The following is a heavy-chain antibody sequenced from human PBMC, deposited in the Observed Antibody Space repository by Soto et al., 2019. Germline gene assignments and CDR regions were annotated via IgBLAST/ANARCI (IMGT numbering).Heavy chain of an antibody. CDR2: ISSSGSTI. CDR1: GFTFSSYG. Sequence: GGSLRLSCAASGFTFSSYGMNWVRQAPGKGLEWVSYISSSGSTIYYADSVEGRFTISRDNAKNSLYLQMNSLRAEDTAVYYCARAFYYYYGMDVWGQGTTVTVSS. J-gene: IGHJ6*02. CDR3: ARAFYYYYGMDV. V-gene: IGHV3-48*03.